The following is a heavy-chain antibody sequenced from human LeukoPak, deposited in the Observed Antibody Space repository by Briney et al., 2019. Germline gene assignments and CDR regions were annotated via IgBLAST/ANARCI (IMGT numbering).Heavy chain of an antibody. CDR2: IRYDGSNK. Sequence: LTGGSLRLSCAASGFTFSTYSMHWVRQAPGKGLEWVAFIRYDGSNKYYADSVKGRFTISRDNSKNTLYLQMNSLRGEDTAVYYCAKDDGYNYSEYFQQWGQGTLVTVS. J-gene: IGHJ1*01. V-gene: IGHV3-30*02. CDR1: GFTFSTYS. D-gene: IGHD5-24*01. CDR3: AKDDGYNYSEYFQQ.